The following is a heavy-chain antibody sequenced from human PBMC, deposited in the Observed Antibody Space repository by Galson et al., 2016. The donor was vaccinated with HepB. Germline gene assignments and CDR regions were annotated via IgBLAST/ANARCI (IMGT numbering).Heavy chain of an antibody. Sequence: SETLSLTCAVSGASVTDYYWSWIRQPAGKGLEWVGRFYISGTTNYNPSPRSRVAMSVDTSANIFSLKLLSVTAADPAIYYCARVSPARDVWSREFSDHWGQGALVTVSP. D-gene: IGHD3-10*01. CDR3: ARVSPARDVWSREFSDH. V-gene: IGHV4-4*07. CDR2: FYISGTT. CDR1: GASVTDYY. J-gene: IGHJ5*02.